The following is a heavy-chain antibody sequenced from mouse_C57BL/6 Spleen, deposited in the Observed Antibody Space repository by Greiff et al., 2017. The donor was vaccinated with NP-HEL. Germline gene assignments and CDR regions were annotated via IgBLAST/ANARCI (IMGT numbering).Heavy chain of an antibody. Sequence: EVMLVESEGGLVQPGSSMKLSCTASGFTFSDYYMAWVRQVPEKGLEWVANINYDGSSTYYLDSLKSRFIISRDNAKNILYLQMSSLKSEDTATYYCARGATVVDYAMDYWGQGTSVTVSS. CDR1: GFTFSDYY. CDR2: INYDGSST. CDR3: ARGATVVDYAMDY. J-gene: IGHJ4*01. D-gene: IGHD1-1*01. V-gene: IGHV5-16*01.